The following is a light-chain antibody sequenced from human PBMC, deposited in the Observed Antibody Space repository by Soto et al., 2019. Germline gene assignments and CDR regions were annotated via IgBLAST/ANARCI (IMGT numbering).Light chain of an antibody. Sequence: DIVMTQSPDSLAVSRGERATINCRSSQNVLYSSNNKNYLAWYQQKPGQPPKLLISWASTRESGVPDRFSGSGAGTDFTLTISSLPAEDVAVYYCQQYYSTPLSFGGGTTVEIK. V-gene: IGKV4-1*01. CDR1: QNVLYSSNNKNY. CDR2: WAS. J-gene: IGKJ4*01. CDR3: QQYYSTPLS.